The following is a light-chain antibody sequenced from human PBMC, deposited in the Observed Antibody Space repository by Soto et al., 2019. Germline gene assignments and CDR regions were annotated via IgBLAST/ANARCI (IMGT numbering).Light chain of an antibody. Sequence: EIVMTQSPATLSVSPGERATLSCRASQSVSSNLAWYQQKPGQAPRLLIYGPSTRATGIPARFSGSGSGTDFTLTISSLQSEDSAVYYCQQFNSGPGTFGQGTKVEIK. CDR3: QQFNSGPGT. V-gene: IGKV3-15*01. CDR2: GPS. CDR1: QSVSSN. J-gene: IGKJ1*01.